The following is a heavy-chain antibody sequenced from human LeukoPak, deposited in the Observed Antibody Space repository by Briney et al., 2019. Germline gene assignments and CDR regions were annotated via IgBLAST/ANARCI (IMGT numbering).Heavy chain of an antibody. V-gene: IGHV3-23*01. CDR2: ISGSAGGT. CDR1: GITLSSYG. D-gene: IGHD3-22*01. J-gene: IGHJ4*02. Sequence: GGSLRLSCAVSGITLSSYGMSWVRQAPGKGLEWVAGISGSAGGTYHADSVKGRFTISRDNAKNTLYLQLNNLRAEDTAVYFCAKRGVVIRVILVGFYKEAYYFDSWGQGALVTVSS. CDR3: AKRGVVIRVILVGFYKEAYYFDS.